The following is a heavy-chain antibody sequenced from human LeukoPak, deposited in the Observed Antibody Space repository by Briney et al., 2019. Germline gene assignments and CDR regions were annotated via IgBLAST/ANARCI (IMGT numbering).Heavy chain of an antibody. J-gene: IGHJ6*02. V-gene: IGHV3-30*18. CDR3: AKELEGYSYYYYGMDV. Sequence: GGSLRLSCAASGFTFSSYGMHWVRQAPGKGLEWVAVISYDGSNKYYADSVKGRFTISRDNSKNTLYLQMNSLRAEDTAVYYCAKELEGYSYYYYGMDVWGQGTTVTVSS. D-gene: IGHD5-18*01. CDR2: ISYDGSNK. CDR1: GFTFSSYG.